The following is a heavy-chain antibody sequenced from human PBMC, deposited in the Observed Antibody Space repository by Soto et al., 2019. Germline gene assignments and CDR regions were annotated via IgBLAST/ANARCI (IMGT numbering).Heavy chain of an antibody. CDR2: IKNDGSEK. Sequence: EVQLVESGGDLVQPGGSLRLSCVASGFTFSAYWMSWVRQAPGKGLEWVATIKNDGSEKYYADAVRGRFTLSRDNTKSSFYLELVGLRAEDTAIYYCARGSNQDYWGQGTLVAVSS. CDR3: ARGSNQDY. CDR1: GFTFSAYW. J-gene: IGHJ4*02. D-gene: IGHD2-8*01. V-gene: IGHV3-7*03.